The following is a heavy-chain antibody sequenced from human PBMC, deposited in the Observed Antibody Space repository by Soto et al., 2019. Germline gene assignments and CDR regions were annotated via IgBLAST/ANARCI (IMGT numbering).Heavy chain of an antibody. Sequence: QVQLVQSGGEVKKPGASVKVSCKASGYTFTIYGINWVRQAPGQGLEWMGWISPDNGNTNYAQKLQGRVTMTTDTSTSTAYMELRSLRSDDTAVYYCARALGYRGYAGMDVWGQGTTVTVSS. CDR3: ARALGYRGYAGMDV. J-gene: IGHJ6*02. CDR2: ISPDNGNT. D-gene: IGHD5-12*01. V-gene: IGHV1-18*01. CDR1: GYTFTIYG.